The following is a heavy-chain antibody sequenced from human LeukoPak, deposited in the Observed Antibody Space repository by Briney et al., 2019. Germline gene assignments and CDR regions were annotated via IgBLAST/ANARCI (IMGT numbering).Heavy chain of an antibody. J-gene: IGHJ4*02. CDR1: GFRFSTSG. D-gene: IGHD3-10*01. V-gene: IGHV3-30*04. CDR2: ISKDGRKN. CDR3: ARDLLNYGSAYYDVGIFDS. Sequence: GRSLTLSCEPSGFRFSTSGVHWVRQPPGKGLEWLGVISKDGRKNHYADSVKGRFTISRDNSKSTLFLQMNSLRPEDTAIYYCARDLLNYGSAYYDVGIFDSWGQGTLVTVSS.